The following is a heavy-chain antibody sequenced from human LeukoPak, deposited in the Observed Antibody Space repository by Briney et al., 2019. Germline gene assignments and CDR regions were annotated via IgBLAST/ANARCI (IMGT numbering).Heavy chain of an antibody. CDR2: ISSSSSYI. J-gene: IGHJ4*02. CDR3: ARDLNHLY. V-gene: IGHV3-21*01. CDR1: GFTFGSYS. Sequence: GGSLRLSCAASGFTFGSYSMNWVRQAPGQGLEWVSSISSSSSYIYYADSVKGRFTISRDNAKNSLYLQMNSLRAEDTAVYYCARDLNHLYWGQGTLVTVSS.